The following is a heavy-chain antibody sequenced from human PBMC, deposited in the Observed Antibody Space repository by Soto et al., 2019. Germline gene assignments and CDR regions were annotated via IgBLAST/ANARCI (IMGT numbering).Heavy chain of an antibody. V-gene: IGHV3-7*03. CDR3: ARDWGGLGY. Sequence: PGGSLRLSCAASGFTFSNYWMTWVRQAPGKGLEWVANIIKDGSERSYADSVKGRFTISRDNAKNSLYLEMNRLRVEDTAVYYCARDWGGLGYWGRGTLVTAPQ. CDR1: GFTFSNYW. D-gene: IGHD3-10*01. J-gene: IGHJ4*02. CDR2: IIKDGSER.